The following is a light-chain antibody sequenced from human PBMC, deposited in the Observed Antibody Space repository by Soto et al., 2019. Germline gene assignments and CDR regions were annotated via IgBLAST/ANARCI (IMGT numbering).Light chain of an antibody. CDR3: QQYNSYSSFT. CDR1: QSISSW. V-gene: IGKV1-5*01. CDR2: DAS. J-gene: IGKJ2*01. Sequence: DIQMTQSPSTLSASVGDRVTITCRASQSISSWLAWYQQKPGKAPKVLIYDASSLESGVTSTFSSSESGTEFTLTNSSLQPDDFATYYCQQYNSYSSFTCGQGTKLEIK.